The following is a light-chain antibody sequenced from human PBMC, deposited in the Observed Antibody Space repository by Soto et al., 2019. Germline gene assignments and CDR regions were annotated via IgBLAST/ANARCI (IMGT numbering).Light chain of an antibody. V-gene: IGKV3-20*01. J-gene: IGKJ1*01. CDR1: QSVSSSY. CDR2: GAS. Sequence: EIVLTQSPGTLSLPPGERATLSCRASQSVSSSYLAWYQQKPGQAPWLLIYGASSRATGIPDRFSGSGSGTDFTLTISRLEPEDFAVYYCQQYGSSPRTFGQGTKVEIK. CDR3: QQYGSSPRT.